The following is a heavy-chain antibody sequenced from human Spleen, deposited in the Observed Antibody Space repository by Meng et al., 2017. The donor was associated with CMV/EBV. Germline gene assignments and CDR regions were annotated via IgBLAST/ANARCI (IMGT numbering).Heavy chain of an antibody. CDR2: VIPLLGMT. Sequence: TFSNYIVSWVRQAPGQGLEWMGRVIPLLGMTDYTEKFQGRLTITAGKSTSTAYMELSGLKSEDTAVYYCARQYCTGASCYAGWFDPWGQGTLVTVSS. CDR1: TFSNYI. CDR3: ARQYCTGASCYAGWFDP. D-gene: IGHD2-2*01. J-gene: IGHJ5*02. V-gene: IGHV1-69*02.